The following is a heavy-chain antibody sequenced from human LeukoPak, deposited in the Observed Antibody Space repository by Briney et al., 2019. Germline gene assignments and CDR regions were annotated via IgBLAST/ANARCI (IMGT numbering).Heavy chain of an antibody. CDR2: TYYRSKWYN. Sequence: SQTLSLTCAISGDSVSSNSAAWNWIRQSPSRGLEWLGRTYYRSKWYNDYAVSVKSRITINPDTSKNQFSLQLNSVTPEDTAVYYCARADGSGTPAYYGIDVWGQGTTVTVSS. V-gene: IGHV6-1*01. D-gene: IGHD3-10*01. CDR1: GDSVSSNSAA. J-gene: IGHJ6*02. CDR3: ARADGSGTPAYYGIDV.